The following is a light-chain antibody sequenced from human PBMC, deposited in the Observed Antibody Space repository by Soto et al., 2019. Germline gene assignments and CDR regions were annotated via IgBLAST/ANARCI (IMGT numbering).Light chain of an antibody. CDR3: QQYSSSPYN. CDR2: KAS. CDR1: QSMSRW. J-gene: IGKJ2*01. Sequence: DIQMTQSPSTLSASIGDRITITCRASQSMSRWLAWYQQKPGKAPKLLIYKASTLESGVPLRFSGSGSGTEFTLTITSVQPDDSATYYCQQYSSSPYNFGQGTKVDI. V-gene: IGKV1-5*03.